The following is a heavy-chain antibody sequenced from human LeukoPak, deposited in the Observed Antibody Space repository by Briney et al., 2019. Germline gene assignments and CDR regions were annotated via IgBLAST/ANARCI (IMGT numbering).Heavy chain of an antibody. Sequence: SETLSLTFTVSGGSISSYYWSWRRRPPGKGVGWIGYIYYSGSTNYNPSLKSRVTISVDTSKTQFSLKLSSVTAADTAVYYCTSYYYDRSGYYNFDYWGQGTLVTVSS. V-gene: IGHV4-59*01. J-gene: IGHJ4*02. CDR1: GGSISSYY. CDR3: TSYYYDRSGYYNFDY. D-gene: IGHD3-22*01. CDR2: IYYSGST.